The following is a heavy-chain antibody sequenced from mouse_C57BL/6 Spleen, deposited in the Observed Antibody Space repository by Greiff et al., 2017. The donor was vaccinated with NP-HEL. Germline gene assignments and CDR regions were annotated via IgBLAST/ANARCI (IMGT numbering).Heavy chain of an antibody. CDR3: ARLEDYYAMDY. V-gene: IGHV1-81*01. J-gene: IGHJ4*01. Sequence: QVQLKESGAELARPGASVKLSCKASGYTFTSYGISWVKQRTGQGLEWIGEIYPRSGNTYYNEKFKGKATLTADKFSSTAYMELRSLTSEDSAVYFCARLEDYYAMDYWGQGTSVTVSS. CDR2: IYPRSGNT. CDR1: GYTFTSYG.